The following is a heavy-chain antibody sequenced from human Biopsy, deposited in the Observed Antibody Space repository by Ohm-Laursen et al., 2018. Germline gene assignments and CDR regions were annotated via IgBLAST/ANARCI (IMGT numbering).Heavy chain of an antibody. CDR1: GGSIRNNNYY. CDR3: ARDYDTSGYYYVS. J-gene: IGHJ5*02. V-gene: IGHV4-39*01. CDR2: IFYRGST. D-gene: IGHD3-22*01. Sequence: DTLSLTYTVSGGSIRNNNYYWGWIRQPPGKGLEWIGSIFYRGSTHYKPSLKSRVNISVDTSKNQFSLKLNSVTAADTAVYYCARDYDTSGYYYVSWGQGTLVTVSS.